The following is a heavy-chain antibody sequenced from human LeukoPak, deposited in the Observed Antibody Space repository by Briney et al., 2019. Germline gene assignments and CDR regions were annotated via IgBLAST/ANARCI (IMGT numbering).Heavy chain of an antibody. V-gene: IGHV3-23*01. CDR1: GFTFSSYA. Sequence: GGSLRLSCAASGFTFSSYAMSGVRQAPGKGLEWVSAISGRGGSTYYADPVKGRFTISRDNSKNTLHLQMNSLRAEDTAVYYCAKDLSFVIPYNGFDPWGQGTLVTVSS. J-gene: IGHJ5*02. CDR2: ISGRGGST. CDR3: AKDLSFVIPYNGFDP. D-gene: IGHD2/OR15-2a*01.